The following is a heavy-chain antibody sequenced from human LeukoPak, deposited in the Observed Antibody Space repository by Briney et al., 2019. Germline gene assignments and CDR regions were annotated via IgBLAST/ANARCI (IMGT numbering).Heavy chain of an antibody. CDR2: IGPHSTFT. V-gene: IGHV1-2*02. J-gene: IGHJ4*02. CDR1: GFTFTDHY. CDR3: VREGEGPLSKDFDY. Sequence: ASVKVSCKSSGFTFTDHYIHWVRQGPGQGLEWRGYIGPHSTFTSSPQALQGRVTMTRDASMSTAYMELTRLTTDDPAVYYCVREGEGPLSKDFDYWGQGTLVTVSS. D-gene: IGHD2/OR15-2a*01.